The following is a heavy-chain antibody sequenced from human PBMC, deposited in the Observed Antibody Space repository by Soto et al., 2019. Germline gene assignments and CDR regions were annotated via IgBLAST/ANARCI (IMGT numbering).Heavy chain of an antibody. J-gene: IGHJ4*02. D-gene: IGHD3-22*01. V-gene: IGHV3-30*18. CDR3: AKPWSSGYQDDY. CDR1: GFTFSSYG. CDR2: ISYDGSNK. Sequence: GGSLRLSCAASGFTFSSYGMHWVRQAPGKGLEWVAVISYDGSNKYYADSVKGRFTISRDNSKNTLYLQMNSLRAEDTAVYYCAKPWSSGYQDDYWGQGTLVTVSS.